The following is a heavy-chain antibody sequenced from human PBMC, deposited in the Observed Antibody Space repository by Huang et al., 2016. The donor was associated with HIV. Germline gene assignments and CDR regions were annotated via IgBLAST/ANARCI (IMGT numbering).Heavy chain of an antibody. D-gene: IGHD3-22*01. Sequence: QVQLQQWGAGLLKPSETLSLTCAVYGGSFSGYYWGWIRQPPGKGLEWIGEINHSGSTNYNPSLMSRVTISVDPSKNQFSLKLSSVTAADTAVYYCARILMYYNSSGYGFDYWGQGTLVTVSS. CDR2: INHSGST. CDR3: ARILMYYNSSGYGFDY. CDR1: GGSFSGYY. V-gene: IGHV4-34*01. J-gene: IGHJ4*02.